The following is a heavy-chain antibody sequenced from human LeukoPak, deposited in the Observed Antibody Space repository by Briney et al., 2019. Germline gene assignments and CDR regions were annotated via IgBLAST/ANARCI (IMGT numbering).Heavy chain of an antibody. CDR1: GYTFTSYG. Sequence: ASVKVSCKASGYTFTSYGISWVRQAPGQGLEWMGWINPNSGGTNYAQKFQGRVTMTRDTSISTAYMELSRLRSDDTAVYYCARDRPQRWPIDYWGQGTLVTVSS. D-gene: IGHD2-2*01. V-gene: IGHV1-2*02. J-gene: IGHJ4*02. CDR2: INPNSGGT. CDR3: ARDRPQRWPIDY.